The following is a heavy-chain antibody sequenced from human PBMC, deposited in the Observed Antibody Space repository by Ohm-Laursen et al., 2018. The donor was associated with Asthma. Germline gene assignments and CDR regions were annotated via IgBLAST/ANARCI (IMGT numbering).Heavy chain of an antibody. D-gene: IGHD3-22*01. Sequence: SLRLSCTASGFTFSSYGMHWVRQAPGKGLEWVAVISYDGSNKYYADSVKGRFTISRDNSKNTLYLQMNSLRAEDTAVYYCARDHYYDSSGYYPPHYYYGMDVWGQGTTVTVSS. J-gene: IGHJ6*02. CDR2: ISYDGSNK. CDR1: GFTFSSYG. V-gene: IGHV3-30*03. CDR3: ARDHYYDSSGYYPPHYYYGMDV.